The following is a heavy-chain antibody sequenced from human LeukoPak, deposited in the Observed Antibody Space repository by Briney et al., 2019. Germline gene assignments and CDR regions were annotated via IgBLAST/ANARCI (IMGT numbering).Heavy chain of an antibody. J-gene: IGHJ4*02. D-gene: IGHD6-19*01. Sequence: GGSLRLSCAASGFTFSSYWMHWVRQAPGKGLVWVSRINSDGSSTYYADSVKGRFTISRDNSKNTLYLQMNSLRAEDTAVYYCAKDQEAVGHFDYWGQGTLVTVSS. CDR3: AKDQEAVGHFDY. CDR2: INSDGSST. V-gene: IGHV3-74*01. CDR1: GFTFSSYW.